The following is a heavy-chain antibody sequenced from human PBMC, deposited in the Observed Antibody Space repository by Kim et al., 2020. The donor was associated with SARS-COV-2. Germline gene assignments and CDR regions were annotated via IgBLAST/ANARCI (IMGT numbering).Heavy chain of an antibody. Sequence: ASVKVSCKASGYTFTGYYMHWVRQAPGQGLEWMGWINPNSGGTNYAQKFQGRVTMTRDTSISTAYMELSRLRSDDTAVYYCARDFERDFWSGYYGVNCWFDPWGQGTLVTVSS. CDR2: INPNSGGT. CDR1: GYTFTGYY. J-gene: IGHJ5*02. CDR3: ARDFERDFWSGYYGVNCWFDP. V-gene: IGHV1-2*02. D-gene: IGHD3-3*01.